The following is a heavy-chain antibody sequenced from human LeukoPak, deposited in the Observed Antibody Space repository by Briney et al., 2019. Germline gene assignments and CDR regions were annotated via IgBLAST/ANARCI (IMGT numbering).Heavy chain of an antibody. CDR2: IKRIIDGGTT. CDR3: AAQGGSGDLRY. J-gene: IGHJ4*02. Sequence: MPGGSLRLSCAASGFTFSNTWMNWVRQAPGKGLEGVGRIKRIIDGGTTDYAAPVKGRFTVSRDDSINTLYLQMSSLKTEDTAVYYCAAQGGSGDLRYWGQGTLVTVSS. D-gene: IGHD4-17*01. V-gene: IGHV3-15*07. CDR1: GFTFSNTW.